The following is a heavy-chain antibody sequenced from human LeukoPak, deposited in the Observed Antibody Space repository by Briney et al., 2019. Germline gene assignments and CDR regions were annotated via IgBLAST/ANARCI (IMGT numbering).Heavy chain of an antibody. CDR2: INSGGSIT. J-gene: IGHJ6*02. V-gene: IGHV3-74*01. CDR3: ARDAVDTANAV. D-gene: IGHD5-18*01. CDR1: GFTFTTYW. Sequence: PGGSLRLSCVASGFTFTTYWMHWVRQAPGKGLVWVSHINSGGSITSYADSVKGRFTISRDNAKNTLYLQMNSLRAEDTAVYYCARDAVDTANAVWGQGTTVTVSS.